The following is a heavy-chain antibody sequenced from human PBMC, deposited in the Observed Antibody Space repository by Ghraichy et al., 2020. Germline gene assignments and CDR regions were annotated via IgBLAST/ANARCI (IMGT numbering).Heavy chain of an antibody. CDR2: INSDGRST. D-gene: IGHD5-12*01. J-gene: IGHJ3*02. CDR3: VRDKVAKDAFDI. CDR1: GFTLGSYW. Sequence: GSLRLSCTASGFTLGSYWMHWVRQAAGKGLVWVARINSDGRSTRSADSVKGRFTVSRDNAKNTLYLQMNSLRAEDTAVYYCVRDKVAKDAFDIWGQGTMVTVSS. V-gene: IGHV3-74*01.